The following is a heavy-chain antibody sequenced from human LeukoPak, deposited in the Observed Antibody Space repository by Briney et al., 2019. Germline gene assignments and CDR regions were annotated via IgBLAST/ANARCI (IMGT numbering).Heavy chain of an antibody. CDR1: GYNFNSYW. D-gene: IGHD6-19*01. CDR3: ARHTAMAVAGHDAFDT. J-gene: IGHJ3*02. V-gene: IGHV5-51*01. Sequence: GESLKISCQASGYNFNSYWIGWVRPKPGKGLEGMGIFYPLDSSITYSPSFQGQVTISVDKAISTAYLQWSSLEGSDTAIYFCARHTAMAVAGHDAFDTWGQGTMVTVSS. CDR2: FYPLDSSI.